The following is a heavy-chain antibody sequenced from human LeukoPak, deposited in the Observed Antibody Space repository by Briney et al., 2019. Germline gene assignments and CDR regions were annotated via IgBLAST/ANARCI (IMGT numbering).Heavy chain of an antibody. J-gene: IGHJ4*02. CDR1: GFSFSDFW. D-gene: IGHD3-10*01. CDR2: IRGDGYDT. V-gene: IGHV3-74*01. CDR3: ASDRVLGSGSLDN. Sequence: GGSLRLSCAASGFSFSDFWMHWVRQTPGKGLVWVSRIRGDGYDTNYADSVEGRFTISKDNARHTLYLQMNSLRADDTAVYYCASDRVLGSGSLDNWGQGTLVTVSS.